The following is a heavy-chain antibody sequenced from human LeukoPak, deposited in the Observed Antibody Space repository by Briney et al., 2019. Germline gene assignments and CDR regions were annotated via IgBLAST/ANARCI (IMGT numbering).Heavy chain of an antibody. CDR1: GGSISSNSFY. J-gene: IGHJ4*02. V-gene: IGHV4-39*07. CDR2: IHYSGST. Sequence: PSETLSLTCNVSGGSISSNSFYWGWIRQPPGKGLEWIGSIHYSGSTYYNPSLKSRVTMSVDTSKNQFSLKLSSVTAADTAVYYCARASSYYGSGKNYFDYWGQGTLVTVSS. CDR3: ARASSYYGSGKNYFDY. D-gene: IGHD3-10*01.